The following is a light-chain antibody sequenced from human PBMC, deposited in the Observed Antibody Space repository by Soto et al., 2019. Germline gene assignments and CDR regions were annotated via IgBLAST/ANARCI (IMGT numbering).Light chain of an antibody. CDR2: DAS. CDR3: QQRSTWPT. V-gene: IGKV3-11*01. CDR1: QSVSSF. Sequence: IVLTQSPATLPLSPGERATLSCRASQSVSSFLVWYQQKPGQPPRLLIYDASKRATGIPARLSGSGSGTDFTLTISSLEPEDFPVYYCQQRSTWPTFGGGTKVDIK. J-gene: IGKJ4*01.